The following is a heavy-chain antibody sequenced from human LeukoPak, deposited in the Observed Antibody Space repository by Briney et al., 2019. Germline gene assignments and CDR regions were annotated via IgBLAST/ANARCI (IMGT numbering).Heavy chain of an antibody. V-gene: IGHV3-23*01. D-gene: IGHD2-15*01. Sequence: PGGSLRLSCAASGFTVSSNYMSWVRQAPGKGLEWVSAISGSGGSTYYADSVKGRFTISRDNPQNTLFLQINSLRAEDTAVYFCASHGLGYCSGGSCFDYWGQGTLVTVSS. CDR2: ISGSGGST. CDR1: GFTVSSNY. J-gene: IGHJ4*02. CDR3: ASHGLGYCSGGSCFDY.